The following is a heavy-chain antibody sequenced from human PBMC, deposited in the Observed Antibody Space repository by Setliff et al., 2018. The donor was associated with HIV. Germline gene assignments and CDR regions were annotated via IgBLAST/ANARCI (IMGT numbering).Heavy chain of an antibody. CDR3: ASIELAAMVPVDY. CDR1: GFTFSSYT. Sequence: SGFTFSSYTMNWVRQAPGKGLEWVSSISSSSYYIYYADSVKGRFTISRDNAKNSLFLQMNSLRAEDTAVYYCASIELAAMVPVDYWGQGTLVTVSS. V-gene: IGHV3-21*01. J-gene: IGHJ4*02. D-gene: IGHD5-18*01. CDR2: ISSSSYYI.